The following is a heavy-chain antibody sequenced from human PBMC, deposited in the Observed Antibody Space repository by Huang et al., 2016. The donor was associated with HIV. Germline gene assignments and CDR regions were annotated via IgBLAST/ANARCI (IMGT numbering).Heavy chain of an antibody. Sequence: QVQLVQSGGEVMQPGASVRVSCKASGYDFGSYGMSWVRQAPGQGLEWLGWIGSDSRDTSSAQKVQGRVTMTTDTSTTTTYIELRSLRSDDTAMYYCARDPYYSNRWKRNDASFLWGHGTMITVSS. V-gene: IGHV1-18*01. D-gene: IGHD4-4*01. CDR2: IGSDSRDT. CDR1: GYDFGSYG. J-gene: IGHJ3*01. CDR3: ARDPYYSNRWKRNDASFL.